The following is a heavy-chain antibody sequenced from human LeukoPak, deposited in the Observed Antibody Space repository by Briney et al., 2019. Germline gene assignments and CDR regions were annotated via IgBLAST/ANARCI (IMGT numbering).Heavy chain of an antibody. V-gene: IGHV4-38-2*01. CDR2: IFHSGST. J-gene: IGHJ5*02. D-gene: IGHD2-15*01. CDR1: GYSISSGYY. Sequence: PSETLSLTCAVSGYSISSGYYCGCFRQPPGKGLEWIATIFHSGSTSYNPSLQSRFTMSVDTSKSQCSLKLSSVTATDTAVYYCARLSNAAHAASWGQGALVTVSS. CDR3: ARLSNAAHAAS.